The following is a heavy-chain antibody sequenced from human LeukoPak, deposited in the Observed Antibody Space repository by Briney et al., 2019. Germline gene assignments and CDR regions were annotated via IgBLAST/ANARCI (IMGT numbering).Heavy chain of an antibody. J-gene: IGHJ4*02. Sequence: PSETLSPTCAVYGGSFSGYYWSWIRQPPGKGLEWIGEINHSGSTNYNPSLKSRVTISADTSKNQFSLKLSSVTAADTAVYYCASRLYYYESSGYYPAPFDYWGQGTLVTVSS. V-gene: IGHV4-34*01. CDR3: ASRLYYYESSGYYPAPFDY. D-gene: IGHD3-22*01. CDR1: GGSFSGYY. CDR2: INHSGST.